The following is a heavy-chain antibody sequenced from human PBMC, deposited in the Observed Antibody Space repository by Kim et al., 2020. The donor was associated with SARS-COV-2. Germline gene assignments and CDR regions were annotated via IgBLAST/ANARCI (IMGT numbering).Heavy chain of an antibody. CDR2: IIPIFGTA. V-gene: IGHV1-69*13. CDR1: GGTFSSYA. Sequence: SVKVSCKASGGTFSSYAISWVRQAPGQGLEWMGGIIPIFGTANYAQKFQGRVTITADESTSTAYMELSSLRSEDTAVYYCARDSPGKASGEGFDPWGQGTLVTVSS. J-gene: IGHJ5*02. D-gene: IGHD7-27*01. CDR3: ARDSPGKASGEGFDP.